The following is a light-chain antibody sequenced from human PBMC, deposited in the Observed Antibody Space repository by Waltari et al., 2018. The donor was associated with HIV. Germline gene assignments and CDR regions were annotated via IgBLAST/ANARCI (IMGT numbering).Light chain of an antibody. J-gene: IGLJ3*02. CDR3: CSFAGSFTWV. CDR2: GVT. CDR1: RSDIGSFNF. V-gene: IGLV2-23*02. Sequence: SALTQPASVSGSPGQSITISCTGTRSDIGSFNFVSWYQQHPGKAPKLIIYGVTERPSGLPNRCSGSKSGNTASLTISGLQAEDEADYYCCSFAGSFTWVFGEGTKLTVL.